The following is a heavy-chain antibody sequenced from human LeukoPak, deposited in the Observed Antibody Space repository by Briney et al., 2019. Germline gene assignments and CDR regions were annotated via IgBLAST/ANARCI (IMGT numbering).Heavy chain of an antibody. CDR1: GGSFSGYY. CDR2: IYYSGST. J-gene: IGHJ4*02. CDR3: ARAVHCSGGSCYRDHFDY. Sequence: SETLSLTCAVYGGSFSGYYWSWIRQPPGKGLEWIGYIYYSGSTYYNPSLKSRVTISVDTSKNQFSLKLSSVTAADTAVYYCARAVHCSGGSCYRDHFDYWGQGTLVTVSS. D-gene: IGHD2-15*01. V-gene: IGHV4-31*11.